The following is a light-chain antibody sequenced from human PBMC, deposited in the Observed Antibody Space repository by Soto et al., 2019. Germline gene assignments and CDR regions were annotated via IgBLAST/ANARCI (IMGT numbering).Light chain of an antibody. CDR3: QQYGSSQYT. Sequence: EIVLTQSPDTLSLSPGERATLSCRASQSVSSNYLAWYQHKPGQAPRLLIYDASSRATGIPDRFSASGSGTDFTLTISRLEPADFAVYYCQQYGSSQYTFGQGTKLEIK. V-gene: IGKV3-20*01. CDR1: QSVSSNY. J-gene: IGKJ2*01. CDR2: DAS.